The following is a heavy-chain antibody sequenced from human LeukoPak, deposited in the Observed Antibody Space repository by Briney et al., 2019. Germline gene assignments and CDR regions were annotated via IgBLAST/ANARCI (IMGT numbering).Heavy chain of an antibody. CDR2: ISYDGSEK. CDR1: GFTFSSYG. Sequence: PGGSLRLSCAASGFTFSSYGFHWVRQAPGQGVEWVASISYDGSEKYYGGSVKGRFTISRDNSKSTLYLQVSSLRVEDTALYYCAKDVRGRGYNYGTVFDHWGQGTLVTVSS. CDR3: AKDVRGRGYNYGTVFDH. D-gene: IGHD5-18*01. J-gene: IGHJ4*02. V-gene: IGHV3-30*18.